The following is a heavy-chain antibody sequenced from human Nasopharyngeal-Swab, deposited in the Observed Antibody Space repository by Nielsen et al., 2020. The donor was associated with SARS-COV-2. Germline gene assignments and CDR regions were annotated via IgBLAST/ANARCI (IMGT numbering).Heavy chain of an antibody. V-gene: IGHV1-69*17. CDR3: AREGRGSGYYYYMDV. CDR2: IIPIFDMP. Sequence: WVRQAPGQGLEWIGGIIPIFDMPNYAQKFQGRVTITADKSTSTAYMELSSLRSEDTAVYYCAREGRGSGYYYYMDVWGKGTTVTVS. J-gene: IGHJ6*03. D-gene: IGHD3-10*01.